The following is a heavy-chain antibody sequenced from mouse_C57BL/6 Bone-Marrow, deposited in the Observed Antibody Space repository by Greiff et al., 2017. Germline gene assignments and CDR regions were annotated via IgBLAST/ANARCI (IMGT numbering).Heavy chain of an antibody. CDR2: INPNNGGT. V-gene: IGHV1-26*01. D-gene: IGHD1-1*01. Sequence: EVQLQQSGPELVKPGASVKISCKASGYTFTDYYMNWVKQSHGKSLEWIGDINPNNGGTSYNQKFKGKATLTVDNSSSTAYMELRSLTSEDSAVYYCARDYYGSSWYFDYWGQGTILTVSS. J-gene: IGHJ2*01. CDR3: ARDYYGSSWYFDY. CDR1: GYTFTDYY.